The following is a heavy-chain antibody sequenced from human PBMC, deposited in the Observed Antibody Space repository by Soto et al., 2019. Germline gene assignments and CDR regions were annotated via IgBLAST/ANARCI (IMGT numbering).Heavy chain of an antibody. V-gene: IGHV4-30-2*01. J-gene: IGHJ5*02. CDR1: GGSISSGGYS. Sequence: SETLSLTCAVSGGSISSGGYSWSWIRQPPGKGLEWIGYIYHGGSTYYNPSLKSRVTISEDRSKSQFSLKLSSVTAADTAVYYCARVPSPWGQGTLVTVSS. CDR2: IYHGGST. CDR3: ARVPSP.